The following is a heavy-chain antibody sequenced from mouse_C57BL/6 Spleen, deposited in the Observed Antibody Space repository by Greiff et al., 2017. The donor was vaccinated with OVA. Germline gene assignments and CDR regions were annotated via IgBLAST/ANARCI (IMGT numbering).Heavy chain of an antibody. J-gene: IGHJ1*03. D-gene: IGHD1-1*01. Sequence: LQQPGAELVKPGASVKLSCKASGYTFTSYWMHWVKQRPGQGLEWIGMIHPNSGSTNYNEKFKSKATLTVDKSSSTAYMQLSSLTSEDSAVYYCAFSTAVVAKYVDGWGTGTTVTVSS. CDR2: IHPNSGST. V-gene: IGHV1-64*01. CDR1: GYTFTSYW. CDR3: AFSTAVVAKYVDG.